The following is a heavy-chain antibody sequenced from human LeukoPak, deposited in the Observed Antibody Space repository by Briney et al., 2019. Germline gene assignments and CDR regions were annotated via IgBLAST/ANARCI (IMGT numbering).Heavy chain of an antibody. CDR3: ARERKAGAYRSFDY. D-gene: IGHD6-19*01. CDR1: GYTFTNYG. CDR2: ISAYNGHT. Sequence: ASVKVSCKASGYTFTNYGISWVRQAPGQGLEWMGWISAYNGHTKYAQKVQGRVTMTRDTSTSTAYMELRSLRSDDTAVYYCARERKAGAYRSFDYWGQGTLVTVSS. J-gene: IGHJ4*02. V-gene: IGHV1-18*01.